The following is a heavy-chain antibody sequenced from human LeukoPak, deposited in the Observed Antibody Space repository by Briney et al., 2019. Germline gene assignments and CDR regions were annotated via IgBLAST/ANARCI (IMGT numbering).Heavy chain of an antibody. D-gene: IGHD2-15*01. CDR3: ARESGWGYCSGGSCYRYYFDY. CDR1: GDSISTSSYY. CDR2: IYYSGST. Sequence: PSETLSLTCSVSGDSISTSSYYWGWIRQPPGKGLEWIGTIYYSGSTYYNPSLKSRVTISVDTSKNQFSLKLSSVTAADTAVYYCARESGWGYCSGGSCYRYYFDYWGQGTLVTVSS. V-gene: IGHV4-39*07. J-gene: IGHJ4*02.